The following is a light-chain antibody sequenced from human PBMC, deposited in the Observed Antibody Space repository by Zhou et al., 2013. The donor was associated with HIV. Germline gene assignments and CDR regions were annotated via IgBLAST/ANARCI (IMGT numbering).Light chain of an antibody. V-gene: IGKV1-27*01. Sequence: DIQMTQSPSSLSASVGDRVTITCRANQGVSNYLAWYQQKPGKVPRLLIYTASTLQSGVPSRFSGSGSGTDFTLTISSLQPEDVATYYCQKYDSAPLTFGPGTKVEIK. J-gene: IGKJ3*01. CDR3: QKYDSAPLT. CDR1: QGVSNY. CDR2: TAS.